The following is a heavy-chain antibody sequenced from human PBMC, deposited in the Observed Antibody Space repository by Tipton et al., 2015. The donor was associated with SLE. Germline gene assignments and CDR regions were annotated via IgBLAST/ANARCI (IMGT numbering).Heavy chain of an antibody. Sequence: SLRLSCEASGFAFYIYWMTWVRQAPGKGLEWVANIKQDGSERYYVDSVKGRFTISRDNAKNSLYLQMNSLRAEDTAIYYCARSWVVVPNGMDVWGQGTTVTVSS. CDR3: ARSWVVVPNGMDV. CDR1: GFAFYIYW. D-gene: IGHD2-21*01. CDR2: IKQDGSER. J-gene: IGHJ6*02. V-gene: IGHV3-7*01.